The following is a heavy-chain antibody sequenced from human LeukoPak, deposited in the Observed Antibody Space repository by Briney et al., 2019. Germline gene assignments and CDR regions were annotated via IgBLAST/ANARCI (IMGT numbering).Heavy chain of an antibody. V-gene: IGHV4-39*07. J-gene: IGHJ5*02. Sequence: SETLSLTCTVSGGSISSSPYYWGWIRQPPGKGLEWIGSIYYSGTTHYNPSLESRVTISVDTSKNQFSLKLSSVTAADTAVYYCAREGRSTDPLLRGFSDGSFDPWGQGTLVTVSS. D-gene: IGHD5-24*01. CDR2: IYYSGTT. CDR3: AREGRSTDPLLRGFSDGSFDP. CDR1: GGSISSSPYY.